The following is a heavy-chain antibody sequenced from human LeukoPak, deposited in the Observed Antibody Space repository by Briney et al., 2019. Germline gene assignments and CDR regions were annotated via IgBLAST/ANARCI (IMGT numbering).Heavy chain of an antibody. Sequence: ASVKVSCKASGYTFTSYAMNWVRQAPGQGLEWMGWINTNTGNPTYAQGFTGRFVFSLDTSVSTAYLQISSLKAEDTAVYYCARMPAAMSPYYYYYMDVWGKGTTVTVSS. J-gene: IGHJ6*03. V-gene: IGHV7-4-1*02. CDR2: INTNTGNP. CDR1: GYTFTSYA. D-gene: IGHD2-2*01. CDR3: ARMPAAMSPYYYYYMDV.